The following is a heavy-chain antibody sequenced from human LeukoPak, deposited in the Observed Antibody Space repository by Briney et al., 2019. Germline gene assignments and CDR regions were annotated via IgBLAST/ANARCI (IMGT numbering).Heavy chain of an antibody. V-gene: IGHV1-3*01. D-gene: IGHD6-13*01. CDR2: IFAGNGNT. CDR1: GYSFTSYT. J-gene: IGHJ5*02. CDR3: ASCDSSSWYWFDP. Sequence: ASVKVSCKASGYSFTSYTVHWVRQAPGQRLEWMGWIFAGNGNTKYSQNFQDRVTITRDTSASTAYMELSSLRSEDTAVYYCASCDSSSWYWFDPWGQGTLVTVSS.